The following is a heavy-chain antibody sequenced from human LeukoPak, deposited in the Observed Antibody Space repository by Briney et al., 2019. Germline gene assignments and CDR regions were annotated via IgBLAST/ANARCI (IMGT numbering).Heavy chain of an antibody. CDR3: ARDSIMITFGGVIS. Sequence: GGSLRLSCAASGFTFSDYYMSWIRQAPGKGLEWVSVIYSGGSTYYADSVKGRFTISRDNSKNTLYLQMNSLRAEDTAVYYCARDSIMITFGGVISWGQGTLVTVSS. CDR2: IYSGGST. J-gene: IGHJ4*02. V-gene: IGHV3-66*02. CDR1: GFTFSDYY. D-gene: IGHD3-16*02.